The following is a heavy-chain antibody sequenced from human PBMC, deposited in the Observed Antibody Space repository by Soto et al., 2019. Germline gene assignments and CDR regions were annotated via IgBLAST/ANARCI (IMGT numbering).Heavy chain of an antibody. J-gene: IGHJ4*02. V-gene: IGHV4-34*01. D-gene: IGHD2-8*02. CDR1: GGSFIGYY. Sequence: PSETLSLTCTVYGGSFIGYYWTWSLQPPGTGLEWIGEINHSGSTNYNPSLKSRVTISVDTSKNQFSLKLTSVTAADTAVYYCARDKITGLLDDWGQGTLGTVSS. CDR3: ARDKITGLLDD. CDR2: INHSGST.